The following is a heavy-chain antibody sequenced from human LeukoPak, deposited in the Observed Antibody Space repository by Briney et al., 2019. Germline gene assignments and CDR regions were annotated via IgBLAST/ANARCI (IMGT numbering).Heavy chain of an antibody. V-gene: IGHV3-21*01. CDR2: ISSSSSYI. CDR1: GFTFSSYS. D-gene: IGHD3-10*01. Sequence: GGSLRLSXAASGFTFSSYSMNWVRQPPGKGLEWVSSISSSSSYIYYADSVKGRFTISRDNAKNSLYLQMNSLRADDTAVYYCARDLPNYYGSGSTFDYWGQGTLVTVSS. J-gene: IGHJ4*02. CDR3: ARDLPNYYGSGSTFDY.